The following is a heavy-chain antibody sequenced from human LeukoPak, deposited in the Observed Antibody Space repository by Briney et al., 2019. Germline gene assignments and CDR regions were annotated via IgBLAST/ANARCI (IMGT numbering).Heavy chain of an antibody. CDR1: GDSVSSNSAA. Sequence: SQTLSLTCAISGDSVSSNSAAWNWIRQSPSRGLEWLARTYYRSKWYNEYAVSVKSRLSINPDTSKNQFSLHLNSETPEDTAVYYCARGSHIAAAGSWFDPWGQGTLVTVSS. CDR2: TYYRSKWYN. V-gene: IGHV6-1*01. CDR3: ARGSHIAAAGSWFDP. J-gene: IGHJ5*02. D-gene: IGHD6-13*01.